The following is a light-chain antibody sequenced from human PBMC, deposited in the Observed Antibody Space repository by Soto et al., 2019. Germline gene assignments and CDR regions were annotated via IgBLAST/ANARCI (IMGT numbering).Light chain of an antibody. V-gene: IGLV1-40*01. Sequence: QSVLTQPPSVSGAPGQRVTISGTGSSSNIGAGYDVHWYQQLPGTAPKLLIYCNSNRPSGVPDRFSGSKSGTSASLAIPGLQAEDEADYYCQSYDSSLSGVVFGGGTKLTFL. CDR2: CNS. CDR1: SSNIGAGYD. J-gene: IGLJ2*01. CDR3: QSYDSSLSGVV.